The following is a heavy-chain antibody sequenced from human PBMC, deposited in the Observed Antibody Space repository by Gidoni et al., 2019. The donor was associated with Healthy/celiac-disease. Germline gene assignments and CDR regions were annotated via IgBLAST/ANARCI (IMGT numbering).Heavy chain of an antibody. CDR2: IKQDGSEK. Sequence: EVQLVESGGGLVQPGGSLRLSCAASGFTFSSYWMSWVRQAPGKGLEWVANIKQDGSEKYYVDSVKGRFTISRDNAKNSLYLQMNSLRAEDTAVYYCARDFPQPPNWFDPWGQGTLVTVSS. V-gene: IGHV3-7*01. J-gene: IGHJ5*02. CDR3: ARDFPQPPNWFDP. CDR1: GFTFSSYW.